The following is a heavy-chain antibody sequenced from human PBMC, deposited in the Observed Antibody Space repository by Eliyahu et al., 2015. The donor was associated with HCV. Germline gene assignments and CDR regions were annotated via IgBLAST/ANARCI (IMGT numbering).Heavy chain of an antibody. CDR2: IHYSGST. J-gene: IGHJ5*02. Sequence: QVQLQESGPGLVKPSETLSLTCTVXGGSSTTXXWXWIRQPPGKGLEXIGYIHYSGSTNYNPSLKSRVTISVDTSKNQFSLDLTSVTAADTAVYYCASGGGGIAVAGTGGWFDPWGQGTLVTVSS. V-gene: IGHV4-59*01. CDR3: ASGGGGIAVAGTGGWFDP. CDR1: GGSSTTXX. D-gene: IGHD6-19*01.